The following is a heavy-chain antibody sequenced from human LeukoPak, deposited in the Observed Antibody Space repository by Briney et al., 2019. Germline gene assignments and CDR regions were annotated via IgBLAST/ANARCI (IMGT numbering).Heavy chain of an antibody. CDR1: GGSISSYY. CDR3: ARITMVRGKRYYYMDV. CDR2: IYYSGST. V-gene: IGHV4-59*01. Sequence: SETLSLTCTVSGGSISSYYWSWIRQPPGKGLEWIGYIYYSGSTNYNPSLKSRVTISVDTSKNQFSLKLSSVTAADTAVYYCARITMVRGKRYYYMDVWGKGTTVTISS. D-gene: IGHD3-10*01. J-gene: IGHJ6*03.